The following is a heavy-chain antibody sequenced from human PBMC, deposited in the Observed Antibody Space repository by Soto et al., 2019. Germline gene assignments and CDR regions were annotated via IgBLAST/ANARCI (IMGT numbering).Heavy chain of an antibody. D-gene: IGHD3-3*01. CDR1: GFTFSSYA. V-gene: IGHV3-30-3*01. Sequence: QVQLVESGGGVVQPGRSLRLSCAASGFTFSSYAIHWVRQAPGKGLEWVALISYDGSNKYYADSVKGRFTISRDNSKNPLYLQMNSLRAEDTAVYYWARHKRDLRFLEWSYYFDYWGQGTLVTVSS. J-gene: IGHJ4*02. CDR3: ARHKRDLRFLEWSYYFDY. CDR2: ISYDGSNK.